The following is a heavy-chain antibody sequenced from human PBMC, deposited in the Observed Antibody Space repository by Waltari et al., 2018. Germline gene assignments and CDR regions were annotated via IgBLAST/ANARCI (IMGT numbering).Heavy chain of an antibody. CDR2: INPNSGGT. D-gene: IGHD6-6*01. V-gene: IGHV1-2*02. CDR1: GCTFTGYY. CDR3: ARRIAARQGGYGMDV. J-gene: IGHJ6*02. Sequence: QVQLVQSGAEVKKPGASVKVSCQASGCTFTGYYIHWVPQAPGQGLEWMGWINPNSGGTNYAQKFQGRVTMTRDTSISTAYMELSRLRSDDTAVYYCARRIAARQGGYGMDVWGQGTTVTVSS.